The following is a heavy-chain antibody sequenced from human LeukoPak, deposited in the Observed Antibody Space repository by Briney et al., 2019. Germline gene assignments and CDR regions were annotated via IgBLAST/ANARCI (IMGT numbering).Heavy chain of an antibody. V-gene: IGHV1-3*04. Sequence: GASVKVSCKASGYTFTNYAMHWVRQAPGQRLEWMGWINTGNGNTNYAQKLQGRVTMTTDTSTSTAYMELRSLRSDDTAVYYCARVNRMTTVTDNWFDPWGQGTLVTVSS. J-gene: IGHJ5*02. CDR3: ARVNRMTTVTDNWFDP. CDR2: INTGNGNT. D-gene: IGHD4-17*01. CDR1: GYTFTNYA.